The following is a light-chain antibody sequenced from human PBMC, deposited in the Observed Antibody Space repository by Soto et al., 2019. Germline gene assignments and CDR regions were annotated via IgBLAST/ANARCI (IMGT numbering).Light chain of an antibody. V-gene: IGKV3-15*01. CDR3: QKYNNWPT. CDR1: QSVGSN. CDR2: GAS. J-gene: IGKJ1*01. Sequence: IVLTQSPGTLSLSPGERATLSCRASQSVGSNFLAWYQQKPGQAPRLLIYGASTRATGIPARFSGRGSGTEFTLTLSSLQSQDFAVYYRQKYNNWPTFGQRTKV.